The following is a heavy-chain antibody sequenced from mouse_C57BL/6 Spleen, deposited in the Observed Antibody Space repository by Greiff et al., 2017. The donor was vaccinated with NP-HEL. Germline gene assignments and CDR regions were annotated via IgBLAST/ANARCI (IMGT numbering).Heavy chain of an antibody. V-gene: IGHV14-1*01. CDR1: GFNITDYY. D-gene: IGHD4-1*01. CDR2: IDPEDGDT. CDR3: TTCTGSYWYFDV. Sequence: VQLQQSGAELVRPGASVKLSCTASGFNITDYYMHWVKQRPEKGLEWIGRIDPEDGDTEYAPKFQGKATMTADPSSNTAYLQLSSLTSEDTAVYYCTTCTGSYWYFDVWGTGTTVTVSS. J-gene: IGHJ1*03.